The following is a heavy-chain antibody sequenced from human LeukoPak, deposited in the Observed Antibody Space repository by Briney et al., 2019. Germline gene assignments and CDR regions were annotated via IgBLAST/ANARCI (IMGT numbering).Heavy chain of an antibody. D-gene: IGHD6-25*01. CDR3: ARTTSFTASGYDY. V-gene: IGHV1-8*03. Sequence: ASVKVSCKASGYTFTNYHINWVRQATGQGLEWMGWINPNNGDSGFAQKFQGRVIITRDTAMTTAYMELSSLTSEDTAIYFCARTTSFTASGYDYWGQGTLVTVSS. J-gene: IGHJ4*02. CDR1: GYTFTNYH. CDR2: INPNNGDS.